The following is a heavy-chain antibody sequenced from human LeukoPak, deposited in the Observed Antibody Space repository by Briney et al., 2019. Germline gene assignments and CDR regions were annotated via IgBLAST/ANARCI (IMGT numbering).Heavy chain of an antibody. CDR3: ARCPRDNCRGGFDY. J-gene: IGHJ4*02. Sequence: PGRSLRLSCAASGFTFSSYGMHWVRQAPGKGLEWVAVISYDGSNKYYADSVKGRFTISRDNSKNTLYLQMNSLRAEDTAVYYCARCPRDNCRGGFDYWGQGALVTVSS. CDR1: GFTFSSYG. CDR2: ISYDGSNK. V-gene: IGHV3-30*03. D-gene: IGHD1-1*01.